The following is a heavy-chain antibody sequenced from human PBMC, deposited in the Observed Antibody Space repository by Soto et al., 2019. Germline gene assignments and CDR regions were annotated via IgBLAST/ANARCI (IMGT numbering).Heavy chain of an antibody. D-gene: IGHD3-22*01. CDR3: AIDLGSGYPPGMDV. CDR2: IIPIFGTA. CDR1: GGTFSSYA. Sequence: QVQLVQSGAEVKKPGSSVKVSCKASGGTFSSYAISWVRQAPGQGLEWMGGIIPIFGTANYAQKFQGRVTITADKSTSTAYMERSSLSSEDTAVYYCAIDLGSGYPPGMDVWGQGTTVTVS. V-gene: IGHV1-69*06. J-gene: IGHJ6*02.